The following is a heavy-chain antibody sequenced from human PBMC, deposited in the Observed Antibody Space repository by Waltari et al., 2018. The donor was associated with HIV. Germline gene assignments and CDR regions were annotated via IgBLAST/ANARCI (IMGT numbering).Heavy chain of an antibody. CDR3: ARAHRYFDWLLYD. CDR1: GFTFSPFG. V-gene: IGHV3-21*01. CDR2: ISSSSTYT. Sequence: EVQLVESGGGLVKPGGSLRLSCAVSGFTFSPFGMNWVRQSPGKGLEWVSSISSSSTYTYYADSVQGRFTISRDNAKNSLYLQMESLRAEDTAVYYCARAHRYFDWLLYDWGQGTQVTVSS. D-gene: IGHD3-9*01. J-gene: IGHJ4*02.